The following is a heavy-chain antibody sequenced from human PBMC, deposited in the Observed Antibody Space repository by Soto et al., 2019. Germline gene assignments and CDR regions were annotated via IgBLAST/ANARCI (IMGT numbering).Heavy chain of an antibody. CDR2: INSDGSST. Sequence: PGGSLRLSCAASGFTLSSYWMHWVRQAPGKGLVWVSRINSDGSSTSYADSVKGRFTISRDNAKNTLYLQMNSLRAEDTAVYYCAREAPAAGDYYYYGMDVWGQGTTVTVSS. J-gene: IGHJ6*02. D-gene: IGHD6-13*01. CDR3: AREAPAAGDYYYYGMDV. V-gene: IGHV3-74*01. CDR1: GFTLSSYW.